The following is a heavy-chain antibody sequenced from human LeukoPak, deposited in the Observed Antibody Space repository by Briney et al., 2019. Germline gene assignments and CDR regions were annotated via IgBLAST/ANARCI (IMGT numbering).Heavy chain of an antibody. V-gene: IGHV4-39*07. CDR1: GGSISSSSYY. J-gene: IGHJ3*02. D-gene: IGHD3-22*01. CDR2: IYYSGST. Sequence: SETLSLTCTVSGGSISSSSYYWGWIRQPPGKGLEWIGSIYYSGSTYYNPSLKSRVTVSVDTSKNQFSLKLSSVTAADTAVYYCARGGTVYYYDSSGYYHPDIWGQGTMVTVSS. CDR3: ARGGTVYYYDSSGYYHPDI.